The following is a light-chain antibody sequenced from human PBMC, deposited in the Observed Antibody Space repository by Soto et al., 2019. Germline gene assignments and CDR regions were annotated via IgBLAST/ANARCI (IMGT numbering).Light chain of an antibody. CDR3: PPSYSTQYT. CDR2: AAS. V-gene: IGKV1-39*01. J-gene: IGKJ2*01. Sequence: DIQMTQSPSSLSESVGDRVTITCRASQSISSYLNWYQQKPGKAPKLLIYAASSLQSGVPSRFSGSGSGTDFTLTISSLQPDDFATYYGPPSYSTQYTFGEGTKLETK. CDR1: QSISSY.